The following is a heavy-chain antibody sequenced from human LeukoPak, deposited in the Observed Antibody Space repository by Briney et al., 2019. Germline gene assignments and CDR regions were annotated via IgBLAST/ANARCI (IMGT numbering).Heavy chain of an antibody. CDR2: IIPIFGTA. D-gene: IGHD3-3*01. J-gene: IGHJ4*02. V-gene: IGHV1-69*13. Sequence: SVKVSCKASGGTFSSYAIRWVRQAPGQGLEWMGGIIPIFGTANYAQKFQGRVTITADESTSTAYMELSSLRSEDTAVYYCARDRNTIFGVVIPFDYWGQGTLVTVSS. CDR3: ARDRNTIFGVVIPFDY. CDR1: GGTFSSYA.